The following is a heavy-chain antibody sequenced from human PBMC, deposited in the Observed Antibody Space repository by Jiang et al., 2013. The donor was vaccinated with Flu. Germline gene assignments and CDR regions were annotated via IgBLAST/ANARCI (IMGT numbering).Heavy chain of an antibody. CDR3: AKDLLGYCSSTSCYSIPYYYYGMDV. CDR1: GFTFSSYA. J-gene: IGHJ6*02. CDR2: ISGSGGST. D-gene: IGHD2-2*02. Sequence: RLSCAASGFTFSSYAMSWVRQAPGKGLEWVSAISGSGGSTYYADSVKGRFTISRDNSKNTLYLQMNSLRAEDTAVYYCAKDLLGYCSSTSCYSIPYYYYGMDVWGQGTTVTVSS. V-gene: IGHV3-23*01.